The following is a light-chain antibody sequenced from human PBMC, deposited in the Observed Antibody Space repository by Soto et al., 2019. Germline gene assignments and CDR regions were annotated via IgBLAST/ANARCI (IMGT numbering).Light chain of an antibody. V-gene: IGKV3-20*01. CDR2: GAS. CDR3: QQYGSSPWT. J-gene: IGKJ1*01. Sequence: EIVLTQSPGTLSLSPGERATLFCRASQSVSSSYLAWYQQKPGQAPSLLIYGASDRATGIPDRFSGSGSGTDFTLTISRLEPEDVAVYSCQQYGSSPWTFGQGTKVEIK. CDR1: QSVSSSY.